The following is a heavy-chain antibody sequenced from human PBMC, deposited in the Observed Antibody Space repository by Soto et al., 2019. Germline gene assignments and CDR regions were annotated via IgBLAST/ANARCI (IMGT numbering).Heavy chain of an antibody. J-gene: IGHJ4*02. D-gene: IGHD3-10*01. CDR2: ISAYNGNT. Sequence: QVQLVQSGAEVKKPGASVKVSCKASGYTFTSYGISWVRQAPGQGLEWMGWISAYNGNTNYAQKLQGRVTMTTDTSXXTAYMGLRSLRSDDTAVYYCARDSKITMVRGAFDYWGQGTLVTVSS. V-gene: IGHV1-18*01. CDR3: ARDSKITMVRGAFDY. CDR1: GYTFTSYG.